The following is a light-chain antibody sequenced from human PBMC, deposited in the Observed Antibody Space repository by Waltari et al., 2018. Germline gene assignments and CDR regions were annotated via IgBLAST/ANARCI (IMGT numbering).Light chain of an antibody. CDR2: GAA. V-gene: IGKV3-15*01. Sequence: EIVMTQSPATLSVSPGERATLSWRASQSVSSNLAWYQQKPGQAPRLLIYGAATRATGIPARFSVSGSGTDFTLTISSLQSEDFALYYCQQYNKWPPWAFGQGTKVEIK. CDR1: QSVSSN. J-gene: IGKJ1*01. CDR3: QQYNKWPPWA.